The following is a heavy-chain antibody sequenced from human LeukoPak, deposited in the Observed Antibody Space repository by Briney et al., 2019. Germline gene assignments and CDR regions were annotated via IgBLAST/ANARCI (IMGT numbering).Heavy chain of an antibody. V-gene: IGHV3-23*01. CDR2: ISADSATT. CDR1: GFTFSGSA. J-gene: IGHJ4*02. CDR3: ARKSASGNYPLDY. Sequence: GGSLRLSCAASGFTFSGSAMHWVRQAPGKGLEWVSVISADSATTFYADSVKGRFTISRDNAKNTVFLQMSSLRAEDTALYYCARKSASGNYPLDYWGQGTLVTVSS. D-gene: IGHD3-10*01.